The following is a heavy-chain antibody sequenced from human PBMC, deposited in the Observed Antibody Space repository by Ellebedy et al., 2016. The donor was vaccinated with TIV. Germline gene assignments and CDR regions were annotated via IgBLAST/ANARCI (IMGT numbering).Heavy chain of an antibody. CDR2: IKQGGSEK. CDR3: ARQGSGIIGY. V-gene: IGHV3-7*01. CDR1: GFTFSTYW. J-gene: IGHJ4*02. D-gene: IGHD3-10*01. Sequence: GESLKISXAASGFTFSTYWMSWVRQAPGKGLEWVANIKQGGSEKYYVDSVKGRFTISRDNAKNSLYLQMNSLRAEDTAVYYCARQGSGIIGYWGQGTLVTVSS.